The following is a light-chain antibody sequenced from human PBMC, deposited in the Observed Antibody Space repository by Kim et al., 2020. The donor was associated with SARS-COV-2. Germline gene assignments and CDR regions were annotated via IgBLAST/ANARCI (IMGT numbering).Light chain of an antibody. Sequence: QSTPNSATGPSSDVGRYNYVTWYQQHPGKAPKVMIYDVTKRPSGVSNRFSGSKSGNPASLTISGLQAEDEADYYCSSYTSSITLVFGGGTQLTVL. V-gene: IGLV2-14*03. CDR3: SSYTSSITLV. CDR1: SSDVGRYNY. CDR2: DVT. J-gene: IGLJ3*02.